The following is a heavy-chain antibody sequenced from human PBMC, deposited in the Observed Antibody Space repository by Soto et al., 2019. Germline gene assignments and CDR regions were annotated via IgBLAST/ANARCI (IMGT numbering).Heavy chain of an antibody. CDR2: IYPRGGTT. V-gene: IGHV1-46*01. D-gene: IGHD3-22*01. Sequence: SVKVSCKASGYNFTSHYMHWVRQAPGQGLESMGIIYPRGGTTIYAQKFQGRVTMTRDTSTHTFYMELSSLRSEDTAMYYCARVGYSSTGTTFHYHGLDVWGQGTTVTVSS. CDR1: GYNFTSHY. CDR3: ARVGYSSTGTTFHYHGLDV. J-gene: IGHJ6*02.